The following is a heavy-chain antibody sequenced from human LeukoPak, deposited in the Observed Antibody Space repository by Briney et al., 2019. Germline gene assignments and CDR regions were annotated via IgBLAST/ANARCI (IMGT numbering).Heavy chain of an antibody. J-gene: IGHJ6*03. CDR3: AKAPRFGDHAAEYFYYYMGV. CDR1: GHSISSGYY. V-gene: IGHV3-21*01. D-gene: IGHD3-16*01. CDR2: ISSSGSYI. Sequence: ETLSLTCTVSGHSISSGYYWGWVRQAPGKGLEWVSSISSSGSYIFYADSVKGRLTISRDNAKNSLYLQMSSLRAEDTAVYYCAKAPRFGDHAAEYFYYYMGVWGKGTTVTVSS.